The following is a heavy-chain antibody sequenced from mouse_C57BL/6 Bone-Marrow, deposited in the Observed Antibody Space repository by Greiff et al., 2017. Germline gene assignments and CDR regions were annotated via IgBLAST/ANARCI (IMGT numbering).Heavy chain of an antibody. Sequence: QVHVKQSGAELVRPGTSVKVSCKASGYAFTNYLIEWVKQRPGQGLEWIGVINPGSGGTNYNEKFKGKATLTADKSSSTAYMQLSSLTSEDSAVYFCAREKITTVGFDYWGQGTTLTVSS. CDR2: INPGSGGT. D-gene: IGHD1-1*01. CDR1: GYAFTNYL. J-gene: IGHJ2*01. V-gene: IGHV1-54*01. CDR3: AREKITTVGFDY.